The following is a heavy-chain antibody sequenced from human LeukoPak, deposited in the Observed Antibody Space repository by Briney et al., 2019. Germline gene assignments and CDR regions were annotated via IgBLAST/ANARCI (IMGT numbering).Heavy chain of an antibody. Sequence: GGSLRLSCAASGFTFSSYEMNWVREAPGKGLEWVSHISSSGSTIYYTDSVKGRFTISRDNSKNSLYLQMNSLRAEDTAIYYCARTVARIGYWGQGTLVTVSS. CDR2: ISSSGSTI. CDR3: ARTVARIGY. V-gene: IGHV3-48*03. J-gene: IGHJ4*02. CDR1: GFTFSSYE. D-gene: IGHD4-23*01.